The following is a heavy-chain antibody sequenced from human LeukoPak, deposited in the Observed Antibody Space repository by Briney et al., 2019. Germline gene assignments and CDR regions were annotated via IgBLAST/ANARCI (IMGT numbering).Heavy chain of an antibody. CDR1: GFTFSVYS. CDR2: INSGSTTI. J-gene: IGHJ6*03. CDR3: ARDFEVPSAAPDYFYNYYIDV. D-gene: IGHD3-9*01. V-gene: IGHV3-48*04. Sequence: GGSLRLSCAASGFTFSVYSMYWVRQVPGKGLEWISYINSGSTTIYYADSVKGRFTISRDNVENSLYLQMNSLSVEDTAVYYCARDFEVPSAAPDYFYNYYIDVWGKGTTVTVSS.